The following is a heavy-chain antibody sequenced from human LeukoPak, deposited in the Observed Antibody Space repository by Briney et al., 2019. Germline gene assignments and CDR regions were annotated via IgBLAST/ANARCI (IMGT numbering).Heavy chain of an antibody. Sequence: GASVKVSCKASGYTFTNYYMHWVRQAPGQGLEWMGWINPNSGGTNYAQKFQGRVTMTRDTSISTAYMELSRLRSDDTAVYYCASTVGFGPDSSGYDHFDYWGQGTLVTVSS. J-gene: IGHJ4*02. CDR3: ASTVGFGPDSSGYDHFDY. D-gene: IGHD3-22*01. V-gene: IGHV1-2*02. CDR1: GYTFTNYY. CDR2: INPNSGGT.